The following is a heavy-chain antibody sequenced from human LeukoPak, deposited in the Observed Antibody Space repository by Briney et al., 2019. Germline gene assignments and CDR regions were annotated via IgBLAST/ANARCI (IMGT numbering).Heavy chain of an antibody. D-gene: IGHD1-26*01. CDR2: INPSGGSI. J-gene: IGHJ3*02. CDR1: GYTFTSYY. Sequence: GASVKVSCKASGYTFTSYYMHWVRQAPGQGLEGMGIINPSGGSISYAQKFQGRVTMTRDMSTSTVYMELSSLKSEDTAVYYCARDVGTREGATGYDTFDIWGQGTMVTVSS. CDR3: ARDVGTREGATGYDTFDI. V-gene: IGHV1-46*01.